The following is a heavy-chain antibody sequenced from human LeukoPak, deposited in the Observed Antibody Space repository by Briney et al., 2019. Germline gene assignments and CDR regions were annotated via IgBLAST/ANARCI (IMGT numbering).Heavy chain of an antibody. CDR3: ARGASRGVTTLDY. V-gene: IGHV4-59*02. CDR2: ISYSGNT. J-gene: IGHJ4*02. D-gene: IGHD4-17*01. CDR1: GGAVSGYY. Sequence: SETLSLTCTVSGGAVSGYYWSWIRQPPGKGLEWIGYISYSGNTNYNPSLKSRVTISVDTSKNRFSLKLSSVTAADTAVYYCARGASRGVTTLDYWGQGTLVTVSS.